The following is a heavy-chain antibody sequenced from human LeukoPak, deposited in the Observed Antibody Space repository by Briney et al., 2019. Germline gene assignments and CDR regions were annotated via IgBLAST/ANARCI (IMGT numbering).Heavy chain of an antibody. D-gene: IGHD5-12*01. CDR3: TRHDSNSGYDLFDP. CDR2: IRSKANSYAT. Sequence: GGSLRLSCAASGFTFSGSAMHWVRQASGKGLEWVGRIRSKANSYATAYAASVKGRFTISRDDSKNTAYLQMNSLKTEDTAVYYCTRHDSNSGYDLFDPWGQGTLVTVST. J-gene: IGHJ5*02. V-gene: IGHV3-73*01. CDR1: GFTFSGSA.